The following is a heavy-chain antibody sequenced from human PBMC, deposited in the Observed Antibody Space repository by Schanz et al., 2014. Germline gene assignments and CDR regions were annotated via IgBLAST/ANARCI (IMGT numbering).Heavy chain of an antibody. D-gene: IGHD3-9*01. CDR2: IYGGST. Sequence: EVQLVESGGGLVQPGGSLRLSCAASGLTVSSNYMSWVRQAPGKGLEWVSFIYGGSTYYTDSVKGRFTISRDNSKNTLYLQMNSLRAEDTAVYYCARTTNPFNFDSWPYLDYWGQGTLVTVSS. CDR1: GLTVSSNY. J-gene: IGHJ4*02. CDR3: ARTTNPFNFDSWPYLDY. V-gene: IGHV3-66*01.